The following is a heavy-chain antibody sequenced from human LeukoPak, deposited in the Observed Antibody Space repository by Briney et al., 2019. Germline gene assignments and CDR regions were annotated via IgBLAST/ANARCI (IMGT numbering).Heavy chain of an antibody. CDR2: IKQDGSEK. V-gene: IGHV3-7*01. J-gene: IGHJ4*02. CDR1: GFTFSSYS. CDR3: ARDDYGDLSDY. D-gene: IGHD4-17*01. Sequence: PGGSLRLSCAASGFTFSSYSMNWVRQAPGKGLERVANIKQDGSEKYYVDSVKGRFTISRDNAKNSLYLQMNSLRAEDTAVYYCARDDYGDLSDYWGQGTLVTVSS.